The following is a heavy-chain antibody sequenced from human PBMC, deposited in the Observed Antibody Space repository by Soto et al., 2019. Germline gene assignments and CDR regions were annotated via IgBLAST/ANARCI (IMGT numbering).Heavy chain of an antibody. V-gene: IGHV3-7*04. CDR1: GFTFNSYW. CDR3: VRGVGFDY. CDR2: INQDGSEK. Sequence: VQLVESGGGLVQRGGSLRLSCAASGFTFNSYWMSWVRQAPGKGLEWVAYINQDGSEKYYVDSVKGRFTISRDNAKNSLYLQMNSLRVEDTAVYYCVRGVGFDYWGQGTLVTVSS. J-gene: IGHJ4*02. D-gene: IGHD1-26*01.